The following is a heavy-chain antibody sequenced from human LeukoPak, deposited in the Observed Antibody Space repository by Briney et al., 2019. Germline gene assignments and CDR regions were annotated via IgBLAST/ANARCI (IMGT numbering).Heavy chain of an antibody. Sequence: PGGSLRLSCAASGFTFSSYGMSWVRQAPGKGLEWVAFIRYDGSNKYYADSVKGRFTISRDNSKNTLYLQMNSLRAEDTAVYYCAKERDVLLWFGESDPQTSYFDYWGQGTLVTVSS. V-gene: IGHV3-30*02. J-gene: IGHJ4*02. D-gene: IGHD3-10*01. CDR3: AKERDVLLWFGESDPQTSYFDY. CDR2: IRYDGSNK. CDR1: GFTFSSYG.